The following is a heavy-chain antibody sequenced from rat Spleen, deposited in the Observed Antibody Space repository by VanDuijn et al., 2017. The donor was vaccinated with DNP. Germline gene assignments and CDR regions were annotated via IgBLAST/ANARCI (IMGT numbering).Heavy chain of an antibody. V-gene: IGHV5-31*01. CDR1: GFSLTSYG. D-gene: IGHD5-1*01. CDR3: TRGAGSPYWSFDF. J-gene: IGHJ1*01. CDR2: ITGSGGGI. Sequence: VQLRESGPGLVQPSQTLSLACTVSGFSLTSYGVNWVRQPPGKGLEWLGAITGSGGGIYYSGSVKGRFTISRDNAKNTLYLQMNSLRSEDTATYYCTRGAGSPYWSFDFWGPGTVVTVSS.